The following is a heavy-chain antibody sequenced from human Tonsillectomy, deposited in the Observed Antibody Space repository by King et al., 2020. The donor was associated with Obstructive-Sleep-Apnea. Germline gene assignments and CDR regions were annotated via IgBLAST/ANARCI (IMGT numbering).Heavy chain of an antibody. CDR3: ARDAITYYNILTGYSAFDI. CDR2: IYYSGST. Sequence: QLQESGPGLVKPSETLSLSCTVSGGSINSYYWSWIRQPPGKGLEWIGYIYYSGSTNYNPSLQSRVTISVDTSKNQVSLKLSSVTAADTAVYYCARDAITYYNILTGYSAFDIWGQGAKVTVSS. CDR1: GGSINSYY. D-gene: IGHD3-9*01. V-gene: IGHV4-59*12. J-gene: IGHJ3*02.